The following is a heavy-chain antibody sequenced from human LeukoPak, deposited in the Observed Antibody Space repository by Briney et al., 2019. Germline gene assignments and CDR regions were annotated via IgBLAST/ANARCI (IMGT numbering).Heavy chain of an antibody. CDR2: IKQDGSEK. V-gene: IGHV3-7*03. CDR3: ARDWGSYRF. J-gene: IGHJ4*02. Sequence: PGGSLRLSCAASGFTFSSHWMSWVRQAPGKGLEWVANIKQDGSEKYYVDSVKGRFTISRDNAKNSLYLQMNSLRAEDTAVYYCARDWGSYRFWGQGTLVTVSS. D-gene: IGHD3-16*02. CDR1: GFTFSSHW.